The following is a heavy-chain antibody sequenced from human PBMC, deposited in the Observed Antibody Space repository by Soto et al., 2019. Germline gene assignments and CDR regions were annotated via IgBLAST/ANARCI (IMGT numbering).Heavy chain of an antibody. CDR1: GFTFSSYG. D-gene: IGHD2-15*01. J-gene: IGHJ6*02. Sequence: QVQLVESGGGVVQPGRSLRLSCAASGFTFSSYGMHWVRQAPGKGLEWVAVIWYDGSNKYYADSVKGRFTISRDNSKNTLYLQMNCLRAEDTAVYYCARDGKVGPYYYYGMDVWGQGTTVTVSS. CDR2: IWYDGSNK. V-gene: IGHV3-33*01. CDR3: ARDGKVGPYYYYGMDV.